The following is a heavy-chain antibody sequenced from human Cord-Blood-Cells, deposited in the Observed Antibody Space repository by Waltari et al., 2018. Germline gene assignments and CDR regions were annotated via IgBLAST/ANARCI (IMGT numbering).Heavy chain of an antibody. V-gene: IGHV1-69-2*01. D-gene: IGHD5-18*01. Sequence: EVQLVQSGAEVKKPGATVTLSCKVSGYTFTDYYMHWLHQAPGKGLEWMGLVDPEDGETIYAEKFQGRVTITADTSTDTAYMELSSLRSEDTAVYYCATGGIQLREGWFDPWGQGTLVTVSS. CDR2: VDPEDGET. CDR3: ATGGIQLREGWFDP. J-gene: IGHJ5*02. CDR1: GYTFTDYY.